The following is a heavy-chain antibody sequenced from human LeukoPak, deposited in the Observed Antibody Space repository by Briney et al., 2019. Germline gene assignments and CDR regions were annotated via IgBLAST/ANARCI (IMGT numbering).Heavy chain of an antibody. CDR1: GGSISSYY. Sequence: SETLSLTCTVSGGSISSYYWSWIRQPPGKGLELIGYIYYSGSTNYNPSLKSRVTISVDTSKNQFSLKLSSVTAADTAVYYCARSSGGYSTGWYVFWGQGTLVTVSS. D-gene: IGHD6-19*01. CDR3: ARSSGGYSTGWYVF. V-gene: IGHV4-59*01. CDR2: IYYSGST. J-gene: IGHJ4*02.